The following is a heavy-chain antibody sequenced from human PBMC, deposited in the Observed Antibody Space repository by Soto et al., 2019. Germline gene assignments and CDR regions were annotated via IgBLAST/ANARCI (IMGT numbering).Heavy chain of an antibody. CDR3: ARDSVDDIRWAYCDY. V-gene: IGHV1-18*01. CDR2: ISAYNGKT. CDR1: AYTFTSYA. D-gene: IGHD3-22*01. J-gene: IGHJ4*02. Sequence: VQLVQPGAEVRKPGASVKVSCKASAYTFTSYAITWVRQAPGQGSEWMGWISAYNGKTNYAQKLQGRVTMTTDTSTSTAYMELRSLRADDTAVYYCARDSVDDIRWAYCDYCGQGSLVTVSS.